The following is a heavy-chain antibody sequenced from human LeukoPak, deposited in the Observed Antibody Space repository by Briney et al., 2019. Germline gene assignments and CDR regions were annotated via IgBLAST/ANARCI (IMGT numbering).Heavy chain of an antibody. Sequence: SAPLPLTCAFYPGTLSGYYCSPIRHPPRNRPEWIAQINHSGNTNYNPSLKSRVTISVDTSKSQFSLKLSSVTAADTAVYYCARHGLRGLKYYMDVWGKGTTVTVSS. CDR3: ARHGLRGLKYYMDV. V-gene: IGHV4-34*01. CDR2: INHSGNT. CDR1: PGTLSGYY. J-gene: IGHJ6*03.